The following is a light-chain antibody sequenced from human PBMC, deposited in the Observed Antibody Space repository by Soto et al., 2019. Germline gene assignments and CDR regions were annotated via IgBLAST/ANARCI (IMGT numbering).Light chain of an antibody. Sequence: IVVTQSPVTLSVSPGETATLSCRASQRIDNNLAWYQQRPGQPPTLLIYGASTRATGVSARFSGSGSGTDFTLTLSGLQSEDFGVYFCQQYHKWPPKWTFGQGTRLDIK. CDR3: QQYHKWPPKWT. CDR2: GAS. CDR1: QRIDNN. V-gene: IGKV3-15*01. J-gene: IGKJ1*01.